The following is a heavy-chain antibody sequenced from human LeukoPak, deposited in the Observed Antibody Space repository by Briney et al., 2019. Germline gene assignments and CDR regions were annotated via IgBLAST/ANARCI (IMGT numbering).Heavy chain of an antibody. D-gene: IGHD6-6*01. V-gene: IGHV3-30*02. CDR3: AKAIHSSSSGVVDY. Sequence: GGSLRLSCAASGFTFSNYATHWVRQAPGKGLEWVTFIRYDGSNKHYAESVKGRFTISRDNSKNTLYLQMSSLRVEDTAVYYCAKAIHSSSSGVVDYWGQGTLVTVSS. CDR2: IRYDGSNK. J-gene: IGHJ4*02. CDR1: GFTFSNYA.